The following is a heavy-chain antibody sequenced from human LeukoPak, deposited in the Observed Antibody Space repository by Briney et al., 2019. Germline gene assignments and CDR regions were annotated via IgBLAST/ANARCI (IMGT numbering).Heavy chain of an antibody. CDR3: ARRPVATIKGYFDS. J-gene: IGHJ4*02. Sequence: STDGNYKSYADSVKGRFAVSRDNSKNMLYLQMNSLSADDTAVYYCARRPVATIKGYFDSWGQGTLVTVSS. V-gene: IGHV3-30*09. D-gene: IGHD5-24*01. CDR2: STDGNYK.